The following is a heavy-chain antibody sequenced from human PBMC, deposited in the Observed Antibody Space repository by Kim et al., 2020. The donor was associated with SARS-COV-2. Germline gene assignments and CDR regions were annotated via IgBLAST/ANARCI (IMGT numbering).Heavy chain of an antibody. CDR1: GYTFTSYY. J-gene: IGHJ4*02. V-gene: IGHV1-46*01. D-gene: IGHD3-3*01. CDR2: INPSGGST. Sequence: ASVKVSCKASGYTFTSYYMHWVRQAPGQGLEWMGIINPSGGSTSYAQKFQGRVTMTRDTSTSTVYMELSSLRSEDTAVYYCARMVTSSTIFGVAVDYWGQGTLVTVSS. CDR3: ARMVTSSTIFGVAVDY.